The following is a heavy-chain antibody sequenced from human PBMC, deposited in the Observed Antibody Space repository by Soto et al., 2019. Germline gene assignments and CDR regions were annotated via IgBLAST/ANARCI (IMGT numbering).Heavy chain of an antibody. V-gene: IGHV1-69*01. CDR1: GGTFSSYA. CDR3: ARGPVDTAMVTFYYYYGMDV. CDR2: IIPIFGTA. Sequence: QVQLVQSGVEVKKPGSSVKVSCKASGGTFSSYAISWVRQAPGQGLEWMGGIIPIFGTANYAQKFQGRVTITADESTSTAYMELSSLRSEDTAVYYCARGPVDTAMVTFYYYYGMDVWGQGTTVTVSS. D-gene: IGHD5-18*01. J-gene: IGHJ6*02.